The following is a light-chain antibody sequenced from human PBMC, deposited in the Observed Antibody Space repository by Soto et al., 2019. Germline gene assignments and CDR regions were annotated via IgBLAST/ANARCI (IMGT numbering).Light chain of an antibody. CDR2: SAS. Sequence: DIQMTQSPSSLSASVGDRVSITCRTSQSISSHLNWYQQKQGRASKLMIYSASYLETGVPSRFSGSGSGTDFTLTISGLQPEDVATYYCQQSHNSPPFTFGPGTRVEIK. CDR3: QQSHNSPPFT. CDR1: QSISSH. V-gene: IGKV1-39*01. J-gene: IGKJ3*01.